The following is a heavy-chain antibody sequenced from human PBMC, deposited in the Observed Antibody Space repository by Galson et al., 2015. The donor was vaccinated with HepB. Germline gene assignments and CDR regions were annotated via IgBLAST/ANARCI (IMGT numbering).Heavy chain of an antibody. J-gene: IGHJ4*02. D-gene: IGHD2-21*02. CDR3: AKVAVVVTTIPYYFDY. CDR2: MSGTGGTT. CDR1: GFTFSSYA. Sequence: SLRLSCATFGFTFSSYAMSWVRQAPGKGLEWVSGMSGTGGTTFYSDSVKGRFTISRDNSTNTLYLQMTSLRVEDTAVYYCAKVAVVVTTIPYYFDYWGQGTQVTVSS. V-gene: IGHV3-23*01.